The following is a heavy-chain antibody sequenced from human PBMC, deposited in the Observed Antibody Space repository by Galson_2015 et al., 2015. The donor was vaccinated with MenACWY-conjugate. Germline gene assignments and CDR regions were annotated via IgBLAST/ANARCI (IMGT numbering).Heavy chain of an antibody. CDR3: TRQCPQISDF. CDR2: IRSKRNNYAT. V-gene: IGHV3-73*01. J-gene: IGHJ4*02. Sequence: SLRLSCAASGFSFSDSAMHWVRQASGKGLEWVGRIRSKRNNYATTYAASVQGRFTISRDESERTEYLHMHRLKTEVTAIYYYTRQCPQISDFWGQGVLVTVCS. CDR1: GFSFSDSA.